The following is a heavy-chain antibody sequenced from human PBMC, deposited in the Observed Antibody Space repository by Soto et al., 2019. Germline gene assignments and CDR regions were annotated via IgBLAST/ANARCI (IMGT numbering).Heavy chain of an antibody. V-gene: IGHV4-39*01. D-gene: IGHD2-15*01. CDR3: ARLIGNSWLDY. CDR2: IYYSGST. J-gene: IGHJ4*02. CDR1: GGSISSSSYY. Sequence: PSETLSLTCTVSGGSISSSSYYWGWIRQPPGKGLEWIGSIYYSGSTYYNPSLKSRVTISVDTSKNQFSLQLNSLTPEDTAVYYCARLIGNSWLDYWGQGTLVTVSS.